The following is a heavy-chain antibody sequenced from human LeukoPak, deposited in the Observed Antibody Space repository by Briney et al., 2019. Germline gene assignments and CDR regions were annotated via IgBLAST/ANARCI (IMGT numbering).Heavy chain of an antibody. CDR2: INPNSGGT. CDR1: GYTFTGYY. Sequence: PGGSLRLSCKASGYTFTGYYMHWVRQAPGQGLEWMGWINPNSGGTNYAQKFQGRVTMTRDTSISTAYMELSRLTSDDTAVYYCASPLQQLDDLPYYMDVWGTGTTVSVSS. J-gene: IGHJ6*03. CDR3: ASPLQQLDDLPYYMDV. V-gene: IGHV1-2*02. D-gene: IGHD6-6*01.